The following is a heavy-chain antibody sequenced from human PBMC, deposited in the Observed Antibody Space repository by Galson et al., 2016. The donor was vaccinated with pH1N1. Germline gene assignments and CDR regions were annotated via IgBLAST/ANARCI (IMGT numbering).Heavy chain of an antibody. Sequence: SLRLSCAASGFTLSSSAMNWVRQAPGKGLEWVSYISATGGSTYYADSVKGRFTISRDTSKNTMYLQMNSLRAEDTAVYYCARDHVYGDYFERFFDLWGRGTLVTVSS. CDR3: ARDHVYGDYFERFFDL. V-gene: IGHV3-23*01. CDR1: GFTLSSSA. CDR2: ISATGGST. D-gene: IGHD4-17*01. J-gene: IGHJ2*01.